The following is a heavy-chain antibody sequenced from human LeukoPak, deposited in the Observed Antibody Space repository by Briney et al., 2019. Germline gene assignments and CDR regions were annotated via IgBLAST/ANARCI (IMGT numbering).Heavy chain of an antibody. J-gene: IGHJ4*02. CDR1: GGPICHLH. CDR3: ARGFRGYGLPFYY. D-gene: IGHD3-10*01. CDR2: IYYSGST. Sequence: SETLSLTCSVSGGPICHLHWIWLRQPPGKGLEWIGYIYYSGSTNYNPSLKSRVTISVDTSKNQFSLKMSSVTAEDTAVYSCARGFRGYGLPFYYWGQGILVTVSS. V-gene: IGHV4-59*11.